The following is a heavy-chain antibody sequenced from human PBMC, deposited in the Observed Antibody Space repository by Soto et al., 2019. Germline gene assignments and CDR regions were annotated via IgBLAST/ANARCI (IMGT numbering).Heavy chain of an antibody. V-gene: IGHV4-59*01. D-gene: IGHD3-22*01. J-gene: IGHJ5*02. Sequence: PSETLSLTCTVSGGSISSYYWSWIRQPPGKGLEWIGYIYYSGSTNYNPSLKSRVTISVDTSKNQFSLRLSSVTAADTAVYYCARDGSGYYSNSFEPWGQATLVTVSS. CDR1: GGSISSYY. CDR3: ARDGSGYYSNSFEP. CDR2: IYYSGST.